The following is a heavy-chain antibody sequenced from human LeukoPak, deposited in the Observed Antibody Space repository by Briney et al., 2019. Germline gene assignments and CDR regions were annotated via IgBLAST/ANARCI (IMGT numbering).Heavy chain of an antibody. Sequence: GGSLRLSCAASGFTFSSYAMSWVRQAPGKGLEWVSGISNSGGSTYYADSVKGRFTIPRDNSKDTLYLQMNSLRAEDTAVYYCAEYYFYDSSGYQQYYFDYWGQGTLVTVSS. CDR1: GFTFSSYA. CDR3: AEYYFYDSSGYQQYYFDY. J-gene: IGHJ4*02. D-gene: IGHD3-22*01. CDR2: ISNSGGST. V-gene: IGHV3-23*01.